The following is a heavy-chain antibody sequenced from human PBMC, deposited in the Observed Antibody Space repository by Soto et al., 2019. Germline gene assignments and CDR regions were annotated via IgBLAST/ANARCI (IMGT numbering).Heavy chain of an antibody. V-gene: IGHV1-69*01. CDR1: GGTFSSYA. CDR2: ILPIFGTA. J-gene: IGHJ4*02. D-gene: IGHD5-18*01. Sequence: QVQLVQSGAEVKKPGSSVKVSCKASGGTFSSYAISWVRQAPGQGLEWMGGILPIFGTASYAQKFQGRVTITGDESTSTGYMELSSLRSEDTAVYYCASGTGSYGHFDYWGQETLVTVAS. CDR3: ASGTGSYGHFDY.